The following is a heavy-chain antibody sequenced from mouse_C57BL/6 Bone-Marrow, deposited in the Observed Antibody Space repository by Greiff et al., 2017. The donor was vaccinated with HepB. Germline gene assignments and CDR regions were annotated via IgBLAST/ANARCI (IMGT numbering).Heavy chain of an antibody. J-gene: IGHJ3*01. CDR3: TRWGLTGFAY. CDR2: IDPETGGT. D-gene: IGHD2-13*01. CDR1: GYTFTDYE. Sequence: VQLQQSGAELVRPGASVTLSCKASGYTFTDYEMHWVKQTPVHGLEWIGAIDPETGGTAYNQKFKGKAILTADKSSSTAYMELRSLTSEDSAVYYCTRWGLTGFAYWGQRTLVTVSA. V-gene: IGHV1-15*01.